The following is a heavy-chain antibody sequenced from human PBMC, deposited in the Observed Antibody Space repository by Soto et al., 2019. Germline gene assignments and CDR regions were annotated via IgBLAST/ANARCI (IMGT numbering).Heavy chain of an antibody. CDR2: ISYDGSNK. J-gene: IGHJ5*02. CDR3: AKDRPSGLEDSSGFSA. Sequence: GGSLRLSCAASGFTFSSYGMHWVRQAPGKGLEWVAVISYDGSNKYYADSVKGRFTISRDNSKNTLYLQMNSLRAEDTTVYYCAKDRPSGLEDSSGFSAWGQGTLVTVSS. CDR1: GFTFSSYG. D-gene: IGHD6-19*01. V-gene: IGHV3-30*18.